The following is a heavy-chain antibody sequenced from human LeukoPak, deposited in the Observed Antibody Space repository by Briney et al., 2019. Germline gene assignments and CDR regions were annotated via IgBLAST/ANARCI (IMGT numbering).Heavy chain of an antibody. D-gene: IGHD2-15*01. V-gene: IGHV4-31*03. CDR2: IYYSGST. CDR1: GGSISSGGYY. J-gene: IGHJ6*02. Sequence: SETLSLTCTVSGGSISSGGYYWSWIRQPPGKGLGWIVYIYYSGSTYYNPSLKSRVTISVDTSKNQFSLKLSSVTAADTAVYYCARYGEVVVGASPYYYYYGMDVWGQGTTVTVSS. CDR3: ARYGEVVVGASPYYYYYGMDV.